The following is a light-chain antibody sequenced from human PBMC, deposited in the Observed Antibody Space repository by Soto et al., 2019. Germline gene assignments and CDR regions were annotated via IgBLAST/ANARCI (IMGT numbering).Light chain of an antibody. Sequence: IVMTQSPATLSASPGERPTLSCRASQSVSINLAWYQQKPGQTPQLLIYFASTRATGIPARFSGSGSGTEFTLTISSLQSEDFAVYYCQQYNVWPLTFGGGTKVETK. CDR2: FAS. CDR3: QQYNVWPLT. CDR1: QSVSIN. V-gene: IGKV3-15*01. J-gene: IGKJ4*01.